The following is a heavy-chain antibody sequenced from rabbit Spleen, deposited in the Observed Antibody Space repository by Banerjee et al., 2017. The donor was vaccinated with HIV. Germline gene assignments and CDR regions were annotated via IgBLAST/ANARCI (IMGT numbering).Heavy chain of an antibody. CDR3: ARAIVPWLGLTRLDL. CDR1: GFDLNNYCY. V-gene: IGHV1S43*01. CDR2: IYAAKGST. Sequence: QEQLVESGGGLVKPEGSLTLTCKASGFDLNNYCYISWVRQAPGKGLEWIGIIYAAKGSTDYASWVNGRFTISSDNAQSTVDLKMTSLTAADTATYFCARAIVPWLGLTRLDLWGQGTLVTVS. D-gene: IGHD4-1*01. J-gene: IGHJ3*01.